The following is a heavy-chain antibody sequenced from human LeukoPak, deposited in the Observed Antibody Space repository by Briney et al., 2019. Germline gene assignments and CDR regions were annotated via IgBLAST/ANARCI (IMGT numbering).Heavy chain of an antibody. D-gene: IGHD6-13*01. CDR3: ARGRYSSSWYEFDY. Sequence: SVKVSCKASGGTFSSYAISWVRQAPGQGLEWMGGIIPIFGTANYAQKFQGRVTITADESTSTAYMELSRLRSDDTAVYYCARGRYSSSWYEFDYWGQGTLVTVSS. CDR1: GGTFSSYA. CDR2: IIPIFGTA. V-gene: IGHV1-69*13. J-gene: IGHJ4*02.